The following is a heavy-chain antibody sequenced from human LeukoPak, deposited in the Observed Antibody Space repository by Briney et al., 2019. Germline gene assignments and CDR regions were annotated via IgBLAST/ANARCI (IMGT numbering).Heavy chain of an antibody. J-gene: IGHJ6*02. D-gene: IGHD6-13*01. CDR3: ARLFPAAGTPYYYIMDV. Sequence: SETLSLTCTVSGGSISSYYWSWIRQPPGKGLELIGYMYDSGSANYNPSLKSRVTISVDTSKNQFSLRLSSVTAADTAVYYCARLFPAAGTPYYYIMDVWGQGTTVTVSS. CDR2: MYDSGSA. V-gene: IGHV4-59*01. CDR1: GGSISSYY.